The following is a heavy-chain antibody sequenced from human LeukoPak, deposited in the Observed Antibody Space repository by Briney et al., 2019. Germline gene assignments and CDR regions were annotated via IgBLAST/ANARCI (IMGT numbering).Heavy chain of an antibody. CDR3: ARIGWAATPIQDYYYYMDV. Sequence: ASVKVSCKASGYTFTGYYMHWVRQAPGQGLEWMGRINPNSGGTNYAQKLQGRVTMTRDTSISTAYMELSRLRSDDTAVYYCARIGWAATPIQDYYYYMDVWGKGTTVTVSS. D-gene: IGHD6-25*01. CDR1: GYTFTGYY. V-gene: IGHV1-2*06. CDR2: INPNSGGT. J-gene: IGHJ6*03.